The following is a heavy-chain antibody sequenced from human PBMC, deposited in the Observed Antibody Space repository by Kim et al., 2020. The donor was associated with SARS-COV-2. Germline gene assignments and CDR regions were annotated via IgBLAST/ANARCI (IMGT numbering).Heavy chain of an antibody. D-gene: IGHD3-10*01. J-gene: IGHJ6*02. V-gene: IGHV4-61*01. CDR1: GGSVSSGSYY. CDR2: IYYSGST. Sequence: SETLSLTCTVSGGSVSSGSYYWSWLRQPPGKGLEWIGYIYYSGSTNYNPSLKSRVTISVDTSKNQFSLKLSPVTAADTAVYYCAREVGSGSYYYYYYGVDVWGQGTTVTVSS. CDR3: AREVGSGSYYYYYYGVDV.